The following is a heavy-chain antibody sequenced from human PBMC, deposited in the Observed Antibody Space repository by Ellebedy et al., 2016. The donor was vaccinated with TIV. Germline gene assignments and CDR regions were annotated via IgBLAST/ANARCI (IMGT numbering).Heavy chain of an antibody. D-gene: IGHD5-18*01. J-gene: IGHJ4*02. V-gene: IGHV3-9*01. CDR2: ISWNSGTI. CDR1: GFTFDDYA. Sequence: SLKISCAASGFTFDDYAMHWVRQAPGKGLEWVSGISWNSGTIDYADSVKGRFTISRDNAKNSLYLQMNSLRAEDTAVYYCARDPYNYGYFDYWGQGTLVTVSS. CDR3: ARDPYNYGYFDY.